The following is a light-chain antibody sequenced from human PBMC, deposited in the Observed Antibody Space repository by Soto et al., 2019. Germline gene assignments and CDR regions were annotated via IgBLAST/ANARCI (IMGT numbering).Light chain of an antibody. CDR3: QQSYSSPWT. V-gene: IGKV1-39*01. Sequence: DIQMTQSPSSLSASVGDRVTITCRASQSISSYLNWYQQKPGKAPKFLIFAASSLQSWVPSRFSGSGSGTDFTLTISSLQPEDFATYYCQQSYSSPWTFGQGTNVDIK. CDR1: QSISSY. J-gene: IGKJ1*01. CDR2: AAS.